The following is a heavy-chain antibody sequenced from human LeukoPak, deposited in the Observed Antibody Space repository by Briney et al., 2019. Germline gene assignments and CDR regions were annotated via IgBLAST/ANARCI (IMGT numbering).Heavy chain of an antibody. Sequence: SETLSLTCTVSGGSVSSGSYYWSWIRQPPGKGLEWIGYIYYSGSTNYNPSLKSRVTISVDTSKNQFPLKLSSVTAADTAVYYCAGTYYYDSSGYYYWYFDLWGRGTLVTVSS. J-gene: IGHJ2*01. D-gene: IGHD3-22*01. V-gene: IGHV4-61*01. CDR1: GGSVSSGSYY. CDR2: IYYSGST. CDR3: AGTYYYDSSGYYYWYFDL.